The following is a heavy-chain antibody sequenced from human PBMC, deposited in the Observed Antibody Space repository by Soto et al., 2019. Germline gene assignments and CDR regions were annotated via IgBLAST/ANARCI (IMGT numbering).Heavy chain of an antibody. V-gene: IGHV3-30*18. CDR2: ISYDGSNK. Sequence: GGSLRLSCAASGFTFSSYGMHWVRQAPGKGLEWVAVISYDGSNKYYADSVKGRFTISRDNSKNTLYLQMNSLRAEDTAVYYCAKGVFNVGLPPVYWGQGTLVTVSS. J-gene: IGHJ4*02. CDR3: AKGVFNVGLPPVY. CDR1: GFTFSSYG. D-gene: IGHD2-21*02.